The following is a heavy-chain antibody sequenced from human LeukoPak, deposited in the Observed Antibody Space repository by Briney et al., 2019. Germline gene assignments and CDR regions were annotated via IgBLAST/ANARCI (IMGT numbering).Heavy chain of an antibody. CDR3: AKGKGVIVATMGSDY. CDR1: GFTFGDHA. CDR2: ISYDGSNK. Sequence: GRSLRLSCTASGFTFGDHAMSWVRQAPGKGLEWVAVISYDGSNKYYADSVKGRFTISRDNSKNTLYLQMNSLRAEDTAVYYCAKGKGVIVATMGSDYWGQGTLVTVSS. J-gene: IGHJ4*02. V-gene: IGHV3-30*04. D-gene: IGHD5-12*01.